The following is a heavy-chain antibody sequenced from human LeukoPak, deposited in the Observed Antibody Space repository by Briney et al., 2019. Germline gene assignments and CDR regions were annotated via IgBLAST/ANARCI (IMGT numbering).Heavy chain of an antibody. CDR1: GYTFTGYY. J-gene: IGHJ6*02. D-gene: IGHD3-22*01. CDR2: INPNSGGT. CDR3: ARAPSVNYYDSSGYLSAYYYGMDV. Sequence: ASVKVSCKASGYTFTGYYMHWVRQAPGQGLEWMGWINPNSGGTNYAQKFQGRVTMTRDTSISTAYMELSRLRSDDTAVYYCARAPSVNYYDSSGYLSAYYYGMDVWGQETTVTVSS. V-gene: IGHV1-2*02.